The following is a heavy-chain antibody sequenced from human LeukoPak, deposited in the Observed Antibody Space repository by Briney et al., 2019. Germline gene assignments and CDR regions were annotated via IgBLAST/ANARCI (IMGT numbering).Heavy chain of an antibody. CDR1: GFTFSNYG. Sequence: GGSLRLSCAASGFTFSNYGMSWVRQAPGKGLEWVSAIVGGGASTYYADSVKGRFTISRDNSKNTLYLQINSLRAEDTAVYYCAKELRGYSYGLRNNWFDPWGQGTLVTVSS. V-gene: IGHV3-23*01. J-gene: IGHJ5*02. D-gene: IGHD5-18*01. CDR3: AKELRGYSYGLRNNWFDP. CDR2: IVGGGAST.